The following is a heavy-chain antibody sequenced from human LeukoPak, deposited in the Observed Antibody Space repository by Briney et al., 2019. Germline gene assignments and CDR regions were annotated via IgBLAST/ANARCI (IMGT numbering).Heavy chain of an antibody. CDR3: ARDYSSGWYNWFDP. Sequence: ASVKVSCKASGYTFTGYDINWVRQATGQGLEWMGWMNPNSGNTGYAQKFKGRVTMTRNTSISTAYMELSSLRSEDTAVYYCARDYSSGWYNWFDPRGQGTLVTVA. D-gene: IGHD6-19*01. CDR1: GYTFTGYD. CDR2: MNPNSGNT. J-gene: IGHJ5*02. V-gene: IGHV1-8*01.